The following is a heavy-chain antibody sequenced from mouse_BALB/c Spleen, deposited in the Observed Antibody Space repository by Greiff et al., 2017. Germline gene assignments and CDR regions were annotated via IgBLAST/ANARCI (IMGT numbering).Heavy chain of an antibody. V-gene: IGHV5-6-5*01. J-gene: IGHJ2*01. Sequence: EVHLVESGGGLVKPGGSLKLSCAASGFTFSSYAMSWVRQTPEKRLEWVASISSGGSTYYPDSVKGRFTISRDNARNILYLQMSSLRSEDTAMYYCARGSLGPYFDYWGQGTTLTVSS. D-gene: IGHD4-1*01. CDR2: ISSGGST. CDR3: ARGSLGPYFDY. CDR1: GFTFSSYA.